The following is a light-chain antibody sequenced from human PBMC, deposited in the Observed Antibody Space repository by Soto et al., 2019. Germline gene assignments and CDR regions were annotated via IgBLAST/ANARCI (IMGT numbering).Light chain of an antibody. Sequence: QAVLTQPPSASGTPGQRVSISCSGSSTDIGRNSISWYQNLPGTAPKLLIYTNNQRPSGVPARFSGSKSGTSASLAISGLQSEDEADYYCAAWDDSLSGWVFGGGIKVAVL. V-gene: IGLV1-44*01. CDR1: STDIGRNS. CDR2: TNN. J-gene: IGLJ3*02. CDR3: AAWDDSLSGWV.